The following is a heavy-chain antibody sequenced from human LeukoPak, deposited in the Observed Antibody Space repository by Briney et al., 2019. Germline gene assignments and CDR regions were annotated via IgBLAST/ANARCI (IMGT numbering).Heavy chain of an antibody. D-gene: IGHD5-18*01. CDR2: IYSSGYT. CDR1: GGSISSYY. V-gene: IGHV4-4*07. CDR3: ARVAAMSTHDAFDI. J-gene: IGHJ3*02. Sequence: SETLSLTCTVSGGSISSYYWSWIRQPAGKGLEWIGRIYSSGYTNYNPSLKSRVTMSVDTSKNQFSRKLSSVTAADTAVYYCARVAAMSTHDAFDIWGQGIMVTVSS.